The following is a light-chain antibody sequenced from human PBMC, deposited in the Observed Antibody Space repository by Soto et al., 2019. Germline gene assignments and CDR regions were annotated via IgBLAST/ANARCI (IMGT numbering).Light chain of an antibody. V-gene: IGKV1-5*01. CDR1: QNVNHW. J-gene: IGKJ3*01. CDR3: QHYDSYPFT. Sequence: DIQMTQSPSTLSASLGDRVTIACRATQNVNHWLAWYQQKPGTAPKLLIYDASTLESGVPSSFSGSGSGTLFILTISSLQPDYFATYYCQHYDSYPFTFGPGTKVDIK. CDR2: DAS.